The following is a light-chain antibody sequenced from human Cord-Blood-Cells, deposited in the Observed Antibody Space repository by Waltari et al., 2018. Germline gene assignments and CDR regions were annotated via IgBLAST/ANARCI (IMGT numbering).Light chain of an antibody. CDR2: EFS. CDR1: SSDVGGYNY. V-gene: IGLV2-8*01. CDR3: SSYAGSNNLV. J-gene: IGLJ1*01. Sequence: QSALTQPPSASGSPGQSVTISCTGTSSDVGGYNYVSWYQPHPGKAPKLMIYEFSKRPSGAPDLFSGSKSGNTASLTVSGLQAEDEADYYGSSYAGSNNLVFGTGTKVTVL.